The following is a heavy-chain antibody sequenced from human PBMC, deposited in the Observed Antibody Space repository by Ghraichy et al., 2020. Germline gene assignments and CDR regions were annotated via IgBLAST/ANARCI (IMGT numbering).Heavy chain of an antibody. CDR1: GFTFSIYA. CDR3: AKDDGKSILGNY. J-gene: IGHJ4*02. CDR2: ISDNGART. V-gene: IGHV3-23*01. D-gene: IGHD1-26*01. Sequence: GGSLRLSCGGFGFTFSIYAMSWVRQAPGKGLEWVSTISDNGARTYYADSVKGRFTVSRDNSKNTLFLQMNSLRAEDTAVYHCAKDDGKSILGNYWGQGTLVTVSS.